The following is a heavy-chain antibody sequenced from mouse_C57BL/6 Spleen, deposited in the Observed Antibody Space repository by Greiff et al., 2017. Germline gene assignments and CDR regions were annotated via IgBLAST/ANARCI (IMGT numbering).Heavy chain of an antibody. Sequence: VQLQQPGAELVMPGASVKLSCKASGYTFTSYWMHWVKQRPGQGLEWIGEIDPSASYTNYNPKFKGKSTCTVDKSSSTAYMQLSSLTSEDSAVYYCARKVAGDFDYWGQGTTLTVSS. CDR3: ARKVAGDFDY. J-gene: IGHJ2*01. CDR1: GYTFTSYW. CDR2: IDPSASYT. D-gene: IGHD1-1*01. V-gene: IGHV1-69*01.